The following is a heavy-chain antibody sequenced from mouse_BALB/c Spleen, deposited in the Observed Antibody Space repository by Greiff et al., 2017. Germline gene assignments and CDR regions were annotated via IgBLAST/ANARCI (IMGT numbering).Heavy chain of an antibody. CDR3: ARSYYGSSCFDY. V-gene: IGHV5-12-1*01. D-gene: IGHD1-1*01. CDR2: ISSGGGST. Sequence: EVMLVESGGGLVKPGGSLKLSCAASGFAFSSYDMSWVRQTPEKRLEWVAYISSGGGSTYYPDTVKGRFTISRDNAKNTLYLQMSSLKSEDTAMYYCARSYYGSSCFDYWGQGTTLTVSS. J-gene: IGHJ2*01. CDR1: GFAFSSYD.